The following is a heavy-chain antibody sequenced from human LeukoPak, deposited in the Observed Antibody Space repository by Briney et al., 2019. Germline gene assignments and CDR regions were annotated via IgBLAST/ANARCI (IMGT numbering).Heavy chain of an antibody. D-gene: IGHD3-10*01. J-gene: IGHJ6*02. CDR3: ARSYYGSDEGYYGMDV. CDR2: ISAYNGNT. CDR1: GYTXTSYG. V-gene: IGHV1-18*01. Sequence: ASVKVSCKASGYTXTSYGISWVRQAPGQGLEWMGWISAYNGNTNYAQKLQGRVTMTTDTSTSTAYMELRSLRSDDTAVYYCARSYYGSDEGYYGMDVWGQGTTVTVSS.